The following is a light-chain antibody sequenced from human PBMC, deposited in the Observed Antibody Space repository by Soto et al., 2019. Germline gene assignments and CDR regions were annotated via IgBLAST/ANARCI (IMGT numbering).Light chain of an antibody. CDR2: DVS. CDR3: SSYTRSSTLVV. V-gene: IGLV2-14*01. CDR1: SSDVGGYNY. J-gene: IGLJ2*01. Sequence: QSALTQPASVSGSPGQSITISCTGTSSDVGGYNYVSWYQQHPGKAPKLMIYDVSNRPSGVSNRFSGSKSGNTASLTISGVQAEDEADYYCSSYTRSSTLVVFGGGTQLTVL.